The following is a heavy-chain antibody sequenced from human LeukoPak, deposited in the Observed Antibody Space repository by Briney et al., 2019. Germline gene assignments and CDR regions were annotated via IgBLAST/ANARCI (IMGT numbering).Heavy chain of an antibody. V-gene: IGHV3-30*02. CDR1: GFTFSSYG. Sequence: GGSLRLSCAASGFTFSSYGMHWVRQAPGEGLEWVAFIRYDGSNKYYADSVKGRFTISRDNSKNTLYLQMNSLRAEDTAVYYCAKDNLHYDFWSGYYEGGNWFGPWGQGTLVTVSS. J-gene: IGHJ5*02. CDR2: IRYDGSNK. CDR3: AKDNLHYDFWSGYYEGGNWFGP. D-gene: IGHD3-3*01.